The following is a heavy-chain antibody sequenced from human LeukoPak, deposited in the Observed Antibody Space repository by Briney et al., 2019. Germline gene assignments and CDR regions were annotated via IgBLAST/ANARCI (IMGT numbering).Heavy chain of an antibody. CDR1: GFTFSSYS. D-gene: IGHD2-2*01. CDR2: ISSSSSYI. Sequence: GGSLRLSCAASGFTFSSYSMNWVRQAPGKGLEWVSSISSSSSYIYYADSVKGRFTISRDNAKNSLYLQMNSLRAEDTAVYYCARLGGIVVVPAAMFDYWGRGTLVTVSS. V-gene: IGHV3-21*01. CDR3: ARLGGIVVVPAAMFDY. J-gene: IGHJ4*02.